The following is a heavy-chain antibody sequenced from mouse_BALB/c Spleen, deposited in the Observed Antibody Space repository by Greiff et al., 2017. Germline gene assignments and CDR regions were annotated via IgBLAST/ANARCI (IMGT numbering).Heavy chain of an antibody. CDR1: GFSLTSYG. D-gene: IGHD2-2*01. CDR3: AKQLYYGYDAGYYYAMDY. CDR2: IGGDGST. Sequence: QVQLKQSGPGLVAPSQSLSITCTVSGFSLTSYGVSWVRQPPGKGLEWLGVIGGDGSTNVHSALISRLSISKDNSKSQVFLQLNSLQTDDTATYYCAKQLYYGYDAGYYYAMDYWGQGTSVTVSS. J-gene: IGHJ4*01. V-gene: IGHV2-3*01.